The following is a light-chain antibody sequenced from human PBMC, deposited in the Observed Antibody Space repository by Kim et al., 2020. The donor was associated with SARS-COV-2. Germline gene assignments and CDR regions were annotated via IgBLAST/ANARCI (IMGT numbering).Light chain of an antibody. V-gene: IGKV3-20*01. CDR2: GES. J-gene: IGKJ2*01. CDR3: QQYGSSPRT. Sequence: LSPGEGATLTCTASQSVSSSYLAWYQQKPSQAPRLRIYGESSRATGIPNRFSGSGSGTDFALTISRLEPEDFAVYYCQQYGSSPRTFGQGTKLEI. CDR1: QSVSSSY.